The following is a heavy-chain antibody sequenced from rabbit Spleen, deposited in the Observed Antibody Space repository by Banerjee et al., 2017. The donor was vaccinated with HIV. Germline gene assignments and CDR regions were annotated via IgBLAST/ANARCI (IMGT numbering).Heavy chain of an antibody. CDR3: ARSGDIGRGNIYFNL. D-gene: IGHD2-1*01. V-gene: IGHV1S45*01. CDR1: GFSFSSNYY. J-gene: IGHJ4*01. CDR2: IYTGGGSI. Sequence: QEQLEESGGDLVKPEGSLTLTCTASGFSFSSNYYMCWVRQAPGKGLEWIGCIYTGGGSIDYASWVISRFTITSNTNQNTVTLQMTSLTAADTATYFCARSGDIGRGNIYFNLWGPGTLVTVS.